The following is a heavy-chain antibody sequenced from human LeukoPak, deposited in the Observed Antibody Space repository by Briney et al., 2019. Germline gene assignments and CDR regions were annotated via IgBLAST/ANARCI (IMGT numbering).Heavy chain of an antibody. J-gene: IGHJ4*02. CDR3: ARFTTLLDDSSGYYYGPRDRSDY. CDR1: GFTFSTYA. V-gene: IGHV3-30*03. Sequence: PGRSLRLSCAASGFTFSTYAMHWVRQAPGKGLEWVAVISYDGSNEYYADSVKGRFTISRDNAKNSLYLQMNSLRAEDTAVYYCARFTTLLDDSSGYYYGPRDRSDYWGQGTLVTVSS. CDR2: ISYDGSNE. D-gene: IGHD3-22*01.